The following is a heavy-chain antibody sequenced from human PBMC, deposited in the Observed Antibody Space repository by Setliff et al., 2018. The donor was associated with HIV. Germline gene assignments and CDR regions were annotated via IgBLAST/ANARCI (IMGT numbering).Heavy chain of an antibody. CDR3: ARMYSGYDWSPAGARTRYFDY. V-gene: IGHV4-38-2*01. J-gene: IGHJ4*02. D-gene: IGHD5-12*01. CDR1: GFSISSRYY. CDR2: IYHTGTT. Sequence: LSLTCDVSGFSISSRYYWGWIRQSPGKGLEWIGNIYHTGTTYYNPSPKSRVAISVDTSKNHFSLILSSVTAADTAVYYCARMYSGYDWSPAGARTRYFDYWGQGTLVTVS.